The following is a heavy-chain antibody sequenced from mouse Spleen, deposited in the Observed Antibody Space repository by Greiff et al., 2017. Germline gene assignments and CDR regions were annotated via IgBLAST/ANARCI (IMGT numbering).Heavy chain of an antibody. CDR3: ARQNYYGFAY. CDR1: GFTFSSYA. Sequence: EVKLVESGGGLVKPGGSLKLSCAASGFTFSSYAMSWVRQTPEKRLEWVATISSGGSYTYYQDSVKGRFTISRDNAKNTLYLQMSSLRSEDTAMYYCARQNYYGFAYWGQGTLVTVSA. V-gene: IGHV5-9-3*01. D-gene: IGHD1-1*01. CDR2: ISSGGSYT. J-gene: IGHJ3*01.